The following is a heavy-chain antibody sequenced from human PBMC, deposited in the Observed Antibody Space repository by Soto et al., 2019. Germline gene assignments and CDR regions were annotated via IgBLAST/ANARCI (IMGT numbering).Heavy chain of an antibody. Sequence: QVQLVQSGAEVKKPGSSVKVSCKASGGTFSSYAISWVRQAPGQGLEWMGGIIPIFDTANYAQKFQGRVTNTADQSTNTAYKELSSLRSEDTAVYYCARENGDDYGWVGNWFDPWGQGTLVTVSS. D-gene: IGHD4-17*01. CDR1: GGTFSSYA. CDR3: ARENGDDYGWVGNWFDP. V-gene: IGHV1-69*12. J-gene: IGHJ5*02. CDR2: IIPIFDTA.